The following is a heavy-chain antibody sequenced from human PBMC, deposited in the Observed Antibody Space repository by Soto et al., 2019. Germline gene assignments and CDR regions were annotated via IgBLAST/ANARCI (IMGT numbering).Heavy chain of an antibody. CDR3: ARGRKLPTPLDY. CDR1: GYTFTSYA. CDR2: INAGTGNT. J-gene: IGHJ4*02. V-gene: IGHV1-3*05. Sequence: QVQLVQSGAEEKKPGASVKVSCKASGYTFTSYAMHWVRQAPGQRLEWMGWINAGTGNTKYSQKFQGRVTITRDTSASTASMELSSLRSEDMVVDYCARGRKLPTPLDYWGQGTLVTFST.